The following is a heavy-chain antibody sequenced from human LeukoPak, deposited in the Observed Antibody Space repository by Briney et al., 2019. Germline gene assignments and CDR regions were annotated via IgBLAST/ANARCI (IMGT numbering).Heavy chain of an antibody. D-gene: IGHD6-13*01. CDR2: IVVGSGNT. CDR1: GFTFTSSA. V-gene: IGHV1-58*02. CDR3: AAVGYSSSWGRDDAFDI. Sequence: GASVKVSCKASGFTFTSSAMQWVRQARGQRLEWIGWIVVGSGNTNYAQKFQERVTITRDMSTSTAYMELSSLRSEDTAVYYCAAVGYSSSWGRDDAFDIWGQGTMVTVSS. J-gene: IGHJ3*02.